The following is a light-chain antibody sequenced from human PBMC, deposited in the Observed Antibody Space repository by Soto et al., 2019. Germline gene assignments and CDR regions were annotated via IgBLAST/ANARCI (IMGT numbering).Light chain of an antibody. CDR3: QHSYSTPRT. CDR2: AAS. Sequence: DIQMTQSPSSLSASVGDRVTITCRASQSISSYLNWYQQKPGKAPKLLIYAASSLQSGVPSRFSGSASGTDFTLTISSLQPEDFATYYCQHSYSTPRTLGQETKVEIK. CDR1: QSISSY. J-gene: IGKJ1*01. V-gene: IGKV1-39*01.